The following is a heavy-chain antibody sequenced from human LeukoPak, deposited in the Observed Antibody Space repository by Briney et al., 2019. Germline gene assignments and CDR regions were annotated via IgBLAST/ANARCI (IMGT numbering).Heavy chain of an antibody. CDR3: ARDHVGPIWADAFDV. CDR1: GFTFSSYW. CDR2: INQDGSRK. D-gene: IGHD1-26*01. V-gene: IGHV3-7*01. J-gene: IGHJ3*01. Sequence: PGGSLRLSCAASGFTFSSYWMSWVRQAPGKGLEWVATINQDGSRKYSVDSVKGRFSISRDNAEKSLYLQMNSLRAEDTAVYFCARDHVGPIWADAFDVWGQGTMVTVSS.